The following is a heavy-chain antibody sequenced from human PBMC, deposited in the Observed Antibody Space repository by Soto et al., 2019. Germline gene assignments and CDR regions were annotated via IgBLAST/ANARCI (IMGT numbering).Heavy chain of an antibody. V-gene: IGHV5-51*01. CDR2: IYPGDSDT. CDR1: GYSFTSYW. Sequence: HGESLKISCKGSGYSFTSYWIGWVRQMPGKGLEWMGIIYPGDSDTRYSPSFQGQVTISADKSISTAYLQWSSLKASDTAMYYCARASYHDSSGYYYGMDVWGQGTTVTVSS. CDR3: ARASYHDSSGYYYGMDV. J-gene: IGHJ6*02. D-gene: IGHD3-22*01.